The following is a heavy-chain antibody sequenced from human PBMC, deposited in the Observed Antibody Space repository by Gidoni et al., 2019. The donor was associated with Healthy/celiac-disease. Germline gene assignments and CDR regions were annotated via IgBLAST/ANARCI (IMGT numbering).Heavy chain of an antibody. J-gene: IGHJ6*02. Sequence: QVQLVQSGAEVKKPGASVKVSCKASGYTFTSYYMHWVRQAPGQGLEWMGIINPSGGSTSYAQKFQGRVTMTRDTSTSTVYMELSSLRSEDTAVYYCARDSTTAYYYYGMDVWGQGTTVTVSS. CDR2: INPSGGST. V-gene: IGHV1-46*01. CDR1: GYTFTSYY. D-gene: IGHD4-4*01. CDR3: ARDSTTAYYYYGMDV.